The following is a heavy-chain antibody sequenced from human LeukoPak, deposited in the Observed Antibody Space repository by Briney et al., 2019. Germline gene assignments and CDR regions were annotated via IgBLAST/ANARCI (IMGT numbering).Heavy chain of an antibody. Sequence: PSETLSLTCTVSGGSISSYYWSWIWQPAGKGLEWIGRIYTSGSTNYNPSLKSRVTMSVDTSKNQFSLKLSSVTAADTAVYYCARDYYDSSGYRNWFDPWGQGTLVTVSS. CDR2: IYTSGST. V-gene: IGHV4-4*07. CDR1: GGSISSYY. J-gene: IGHJ5*02. CDR3: ARDYYDSSGYRNWFDP. D-gene: IGHD3-22*01.